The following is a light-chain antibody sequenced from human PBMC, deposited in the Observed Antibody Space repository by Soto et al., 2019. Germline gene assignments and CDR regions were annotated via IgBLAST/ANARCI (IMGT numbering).Light chain of an antibody. CDR1: QGIRND. Sequence: AIQMTQSPSSLSASVGDRVTITCRASQGIRNDLGWYQQKPGKAPKLLIYAASSLHSGVPSRFSGSGAGTDFSLTISSLQPEDSATYYCQQLSRYPSTFGGGTKVDNK. CDR2: AAS. V-gene: IGKV1-6*01. CDR3: QQLSRYPST. J-gene: IGKJ4*01.